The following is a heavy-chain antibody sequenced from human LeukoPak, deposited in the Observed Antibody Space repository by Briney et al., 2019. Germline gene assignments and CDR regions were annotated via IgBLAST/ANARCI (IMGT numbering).Heavy chain of an antibody. CDR1: GGTFSSYA. CDR3: ARDDSIAVAGTSYYYGMDV. D-gene: IGHD6-19*01. CDR2: IIPIFGTA. V-gene: IGHV1-69*13. Sequence: SVKVSCKASGGTFSSYAISWVRPAPGQGLEWMGGIIPIFGTANYAQKFQGRVTITADESTSTAYMELSSLRSEDTAVYYCARDDSIAVAGTSYYYGMDVWGQGTTVTVSS. J-gene: IGHJ6*02.